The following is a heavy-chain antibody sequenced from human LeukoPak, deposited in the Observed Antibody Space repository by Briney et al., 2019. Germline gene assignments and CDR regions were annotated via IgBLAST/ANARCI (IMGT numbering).Heavy chain of an antibody. J-gene: IGHJ4*02. V-gene: IGHV3-49*04. CDR1: GFTFGDYA. Sequence: PGRSLRLSCTTSGFTFGDYAMCWVRQAPGKGLEWVGFIRTELYGGTTEYAASVKGRFSISRDGSRGLAYLQMNSLKTEDTAVHYCTTYPAGGRFWALDYWGQGTLVTVSS. D-gene: IGHD3-16*01. CDR3: TTYPAGGRFWALDY. CDR2: IRTELYGGTT.